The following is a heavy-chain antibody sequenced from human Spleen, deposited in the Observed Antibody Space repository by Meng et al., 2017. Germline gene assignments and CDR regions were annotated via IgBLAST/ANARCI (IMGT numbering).Heavy chain of an antibody. J-gene: IGHJ4*02. CDR2: IYSGGNT. V-gene: IGHV3-66*02. CDR3: ARSPIDKYDLSALPLYY. Sequence: LSLTCAASGFTVSHNYMSWVRQAPGKGLERVSVIYSGGNTYYADSVKGRFTISRDNSKDTVFLQINSLIVEGTAVYYCARSPIDKYDLSALPLYYWGQRTLVTVSS. CDR1: GFTVSHNY. D-gene: IGHD3-16*01.